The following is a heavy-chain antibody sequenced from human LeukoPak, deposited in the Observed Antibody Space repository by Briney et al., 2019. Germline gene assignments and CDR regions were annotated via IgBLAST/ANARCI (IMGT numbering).Heavy chain of an antibody. CDR2: INHSGST. V-gene: IGHV4-34*01. CDR1: VGSFSVYY. CDR3: AGRLAVVVRAFGI. Sequence: SETLSLTCAVYVGSFSVYYWSWIRHPPGKGREWIGEINHSGSTNYNPSLKSQVAISLETSQNQFSLKLSSVTAADTAGYYLAGRLAVVVRAFGIWGQGTMV. J-gene: IGHJ3*02. D-gene: IGHD2-21*01.